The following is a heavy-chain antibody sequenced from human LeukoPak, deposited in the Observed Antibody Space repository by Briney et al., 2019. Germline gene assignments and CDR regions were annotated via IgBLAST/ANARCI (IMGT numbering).Heavy chain of an antibody. V-gene: IGHV3-7*01. J-gene: IGHJ4*02. Sequence: GGSLRLSCAASGFTFSSYGMNWVRQAPGKGLQWVASIKQDGSEKYCVDSVKGRFTISRDNAKNSLYLRMNSLRAEDTAVYYCARQAYSSDSWGQGTLVTVSS. D-gene: IGHD2-21*01. CDR1: GFTFSSYG. CDR3: ARQAYSSDS. CDR2: IKQDGSEK.